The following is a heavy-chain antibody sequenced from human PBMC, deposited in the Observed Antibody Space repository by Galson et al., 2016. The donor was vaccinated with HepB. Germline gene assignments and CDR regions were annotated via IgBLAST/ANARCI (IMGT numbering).Heavy chain of an antibody. CDR1: GFTFSSYW. D-gene: IGHD6-19*01. CDR2: IEGDGTRT. V-gene: IGHV3-74*01. CDR3: ARGVSSAPRSSFDH. J-gene: IGHJ4*02. Sequence: SLRLSCAASGFTFSSYWMHWVRQVPGKGLVWVSRIEGDGTRTHYADSVKGRFTISRDNAKNTLYVQMIGLRDEDTAVYYCARGVSSAPRSSFDHWGQGILVSVSS.